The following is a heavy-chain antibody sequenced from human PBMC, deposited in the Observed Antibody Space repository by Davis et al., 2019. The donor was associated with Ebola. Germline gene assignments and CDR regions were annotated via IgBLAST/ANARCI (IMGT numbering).Heavy chain of an antibody. V-gene: IGHV4-59*01. CDR2: IYYSGST. CDR3: ARLIRYYYDSSGYYSSCYFDD. Sequence: SETLSLTCTVSGGSISTYYWSWIRQPPGKGLEWIGYIYYSGSTNYNPSLKSRVTISVDTSKNPFSLKLSSVTAADTAVYYCARLIRYYYDSSGYYSSCYFDDWGQGTLVTVSS. J-gene: IGHJ4*02. CDR1: GGSISTYY. D-gene: IGHD3-22*01.